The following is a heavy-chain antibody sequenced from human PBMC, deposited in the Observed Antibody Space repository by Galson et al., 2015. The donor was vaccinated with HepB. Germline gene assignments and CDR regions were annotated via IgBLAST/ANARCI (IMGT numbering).Heavy chain of an antibody. D-gene: IGHD4-17*01. V-gene: IGHV4-59*01. J-gene: IGHJ2*01. CDR2: IYYSGST. CDR3: ARYKYGDYWYFDL. Sequence: SETLYLTCTVSGGSISSYYWSWIRQPPGKGLEWIGYIYYSGSTNYNPSLKSRVTISVDTSKNQFSLKLSSVTAADTAVYYWARYKYGDYWYFDLWGRGTLVTVSS. CDR1: GGSISSYY.